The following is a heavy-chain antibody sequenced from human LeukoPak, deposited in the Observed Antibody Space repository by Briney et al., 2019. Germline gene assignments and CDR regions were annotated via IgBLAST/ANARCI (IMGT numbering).Heavy chain of an antibody. J-gene: IGHJ4*02. V-gene: IGHV3-23*01. CDR3: AKDRRGYCSSTSCSPFDY. CDR1: GFTFSSSA. Sequence: PGGSLRLSCAASGFTFSSSAMSWVRQAPGKGLEWVSAISGSGGSTYYADSVKGRFTISRDNSKNTLYLQMNSLRAEDTAVYYCAKDRRGYCSSTSCSPFDYWGQGTLVTVSS. CDR2: ISGSGGST. D-gene: IGHD2-2*01.